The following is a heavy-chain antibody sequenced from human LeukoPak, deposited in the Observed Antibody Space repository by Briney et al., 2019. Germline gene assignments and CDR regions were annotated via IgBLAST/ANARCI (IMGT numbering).Heavy chain of an antibody. CDR2: IYFSGST. V-gene: IGHV4-59*08. D-gene: IGHD3-3*01. J-gene: IGHJ4*02. Sequence: SDTLSLTCTVSGGSISSYYWSWIRQSRGKGVEWIGYIYFSGSTNYNPSLKSRVTTSVDTSNNQFSLKLSSVTAADTAVYYCARQRFLEWYFDYWGQGTLVTVSS. CDR3: ARQRFLEWYFDY. CDR1: GGSISSYY.